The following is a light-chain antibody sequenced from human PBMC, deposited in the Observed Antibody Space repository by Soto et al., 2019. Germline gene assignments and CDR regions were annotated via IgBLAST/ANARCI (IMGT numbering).Light chain of an antibody. J-gene: IGLJ3*02. V-gene: IGLV2-14*01. CDR3: SSYTSSSTHWV. CDR1: SSDVGGYNY. Sequence: QSALTQPASVSGSPGQSITISCTGTSSDVGGYNYVSWYQQHPGKAPKIMIYEVSNRPSGVSNRFSGSKSGNTASLTISGLQAEDEAEYYCSSYTSSSTHWVFGGGTQLTVL. CDR2: EVS.